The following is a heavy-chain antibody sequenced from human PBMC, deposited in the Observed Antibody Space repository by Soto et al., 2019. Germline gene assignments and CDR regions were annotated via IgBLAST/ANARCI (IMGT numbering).Heavy chain of an antibody. CDR1: GGTSSSYA. CDR3: ARIRYYYDSSGYPPLYYYYGMDV. J-gene: IGHJ6*02. D-gene: IGHD3-22*01. CDR2: IIPIFGTA. Sequence: SVKVSCKASGGTSSSYAISWVRQAPGQGLEWMGGIIPIFGTANYAQKFQGRVTITADKSTSTAYMELSSLRSEDTAVYYCARIRYYYDSSGYPPLYYYYGMDVWGQGTTVTVSS. V-gene: IGHV1-69*06.